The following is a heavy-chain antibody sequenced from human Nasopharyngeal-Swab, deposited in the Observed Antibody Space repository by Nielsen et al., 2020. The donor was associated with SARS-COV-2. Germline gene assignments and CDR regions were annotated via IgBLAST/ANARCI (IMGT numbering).Heavy chain of an antibody. CDR3: AREVRGSYYLYYFDY. J-gene: IGHJ4*02. CDR2: INSGGSST. D-gene: IGHD1-26*01. Sequence: GGSLRLSCATSGFTFKSAWMHWVRQAPGKGLVWVSRINSGGSSTSSADSVKGRFTISRDNAKNTLYLQMNSLRAEDTAVYYCAREVRGSYYLYYFDYWGQGTLVTVSS. CDR1: GFTFKSAW. V-gene: IGHV3-74*01.